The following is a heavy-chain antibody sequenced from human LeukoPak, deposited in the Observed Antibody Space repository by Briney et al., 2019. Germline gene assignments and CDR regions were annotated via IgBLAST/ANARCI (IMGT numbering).Heavy chain of an antibody. D-gene: IGHD3-22*01. V-gene: IGHV4-34*01. Sequence: SETLSLTCAVYGGSFSGYSWSWIRQPPGRGLEWIGEINHSGSTNYNPSLKSRVTISVDTSKNQFSLKLSSVTAADTAVYYCARGAQIYDSSGYYFDYWGQGTLVTVSS. CDR2: INHSGST. CDR1: GGSFSGYS. CDR3: ARGAQIYDSSGYYFDY. J-gene: IGHJ4*02.